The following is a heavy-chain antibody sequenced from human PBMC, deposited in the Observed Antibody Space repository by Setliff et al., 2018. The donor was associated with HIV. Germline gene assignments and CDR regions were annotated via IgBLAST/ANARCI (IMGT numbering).Heavy chain of an antibody. J-gene: IGHJ4*02. CDR2: IYTSGST. V-gene: IGHV4-4*09. D-gene: IGHD5-18*01. CDR3: ARGKKGIQLWSPRGFYFDY. Sequence: SETLSLTCTVSGGSISSNYWSWMRQPPGKGLEWIGYIYTSGSTNYNPSLKSRVTISVDTSKNQFSLKLSSVTAADTAVYYCARGKKGIQLWSPRGFYFDYWGQGTLVTVSS. CDR1: GGSISSNY.